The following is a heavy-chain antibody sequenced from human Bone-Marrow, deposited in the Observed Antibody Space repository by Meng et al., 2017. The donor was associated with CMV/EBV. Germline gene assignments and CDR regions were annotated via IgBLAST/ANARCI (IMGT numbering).Heavy chain of an antibody. D-gene: IGHD3-10*01. CDR1: GFTFTDYY. Sequence: ASGFTFTDYYMTWIRQAPRKGLEWVSYIVSSGGTIHYADSVKGRFTISRDNAKNSLYLQMNSLRAEDTAVYYCARDPGSGSYYGGDYWGQGTLVTVSS. CDR3: ARDPGSGSYYGGDY. V-gene: IGHV3-11*04. J-gene: IGHJ4*02. CDR2: IVSSGGTI.